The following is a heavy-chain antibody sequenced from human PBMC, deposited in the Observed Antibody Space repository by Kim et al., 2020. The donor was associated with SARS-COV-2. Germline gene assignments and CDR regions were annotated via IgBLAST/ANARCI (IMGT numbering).Heavy chain of an antibody. CDR3: ARETTYYYDSSGYQCDAFDI. CDR2: INHSGST. J-gene: IGHJ3*02. Sequence: SETLSLTCAVYGGSFSGYYWSWIRQPPGKGLEWIGEINHSGSTNYNPSLKSRVTISVDTSKNQFSLKLSSVTAADTAVYYCARETTYYYDSSGYQCDAFDIWGQGTMVTVSS. CDR1: GGSFSGYY. D-gene: IGHD3-22*01. V-gene: IGHV4-34*01.